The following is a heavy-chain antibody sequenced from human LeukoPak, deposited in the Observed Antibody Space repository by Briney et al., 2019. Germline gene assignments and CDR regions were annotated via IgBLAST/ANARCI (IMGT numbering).Heavy chain of an antibody. CDR3: ARVRLGGAFDY. Sequence: ASVTVSCKASGYIFTIYYMHWVRQAPGQGLEWMGIINPSDGSTNYAQKFQGRVTMTRDTSTGTVYMDLTSLRSDDTAVYYCARVRLGGAFDYWGQGTLVTVSS. CDR2: INPSDGST. V-gene: IGHV1-46*01. CDR1: GYIFTIYY. D-gene: IGHD3-16*01. J-gene: IGHJ4*02.